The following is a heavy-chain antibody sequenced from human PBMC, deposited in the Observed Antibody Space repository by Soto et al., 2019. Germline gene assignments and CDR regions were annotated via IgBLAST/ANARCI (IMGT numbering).Heavy chain of an antibody. CDR1: GATFSTHT. J-gene: IGHJ1*01. V-gene: IGHV1-69*04. CDR2: IIPMLGIA. CDR3: ASDKDQLPTD. D-gene: IGHD2-2*01. Sequence: QVQLVQSGAEVKKPGSSVKVSCRASGATFSTHTIIWVRQAPGQGLEWVGRIIPMLGIANYAQKFQGRVTIXXDKYTSTAYMELSSLTSEDTAIYYCASDKDQLPTDWGQGTLVTVSS.